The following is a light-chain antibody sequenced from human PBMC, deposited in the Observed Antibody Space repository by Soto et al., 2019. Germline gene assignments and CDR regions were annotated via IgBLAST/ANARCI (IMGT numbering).Light chain of an antibody. J-gene: IGKJ4*01. CDR2: DAS. CDR1: QSVSSY. CDR3: QQYNKWPLT. V-gene: IGKV3D-15*01. Sequence: IVLTQSPAPLSLSPGERANLSCMASQSVSSYLAWYQQKPGQPPRLLIYDASTRATGIPARFSGSQSGTEFTLTISSLLSEDFAVYSCQQYNKWPLTFGGGTKVDIK.